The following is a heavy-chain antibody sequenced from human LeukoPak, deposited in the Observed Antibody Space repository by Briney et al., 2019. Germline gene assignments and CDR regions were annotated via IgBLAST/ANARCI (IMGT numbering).Heavy chain of an antibody. CDR1: GFTFSDYY. D-gene: IGHD6-19*01. CDR2: ISSSGSTI. CDR3: AKNHGSGWLFDY. V-gene: IGHV3-11*01. J-gene: IGHJ4*02. Sequence: GGSLRLSCAASGFTFSDYYMSWIRQAPGKGLEWVSYISSSGSTIYYADSVKGRFTISRDNSKNTLYLQMNSLRAEDTAVYYCAKNHGSGWLFDYWGQGTLVTVSS.